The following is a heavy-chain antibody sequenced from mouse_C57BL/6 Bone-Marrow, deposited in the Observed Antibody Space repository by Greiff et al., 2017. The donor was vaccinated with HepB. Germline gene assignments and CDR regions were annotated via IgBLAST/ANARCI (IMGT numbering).Heavy chain of an antibody. V-gene: IGHV1-26*01. CDR2: INPNNGGT. CDR1: GYTFTDYY. Sequence: VQLQQSGPELVKPGASVKISCKASGYTFTDYYMNWVKQSHGKSLEWIGDINPNNGGTSYNQKFKGKATLTVDKSSSTAYMELRSLTSEDSAVYYCARSYDYDRRPAWFAYWGQGTLVTVSA. J-gene: IGHJ3*01. D-gene: IGHD2-4*01. CDR3: ARSYDYDRRPAWFAY.